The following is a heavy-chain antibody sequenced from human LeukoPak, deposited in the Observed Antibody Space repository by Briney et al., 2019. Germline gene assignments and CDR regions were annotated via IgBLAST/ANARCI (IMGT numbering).Heavy chain of an antibody. CDR3: ARAPTNWNYYYYYMDV. Sequence: SVKVSCKASGDIFSNYAISWVRQAPGQGLEWMGGIIPIFGTANYAQKFQGRVTITADKSTSTAYMELSSLRSEDTAVYYCARAPTNWNYYYYYMDVWGKGTTVTVSS. V-gene: IGHV1-69*06. D-gene: IGHD1-20*01. CDR1: GDIFSNYA. CDR2: IIPIFGTA. J-gene: IGHJ6*03.